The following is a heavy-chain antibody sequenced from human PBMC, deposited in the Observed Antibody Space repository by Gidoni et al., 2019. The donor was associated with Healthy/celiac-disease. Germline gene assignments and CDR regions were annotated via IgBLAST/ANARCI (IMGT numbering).Heavy chain of an antibody. CDR3: ARDALGKGYYYGMDV. V-gene: IGHV3-7*01. CDR1: GFTSASYW. CDR2: IKQDGSEK. D-gene: IGHD3-16*02. Sequence: EVQLVESGGGLVQPVGSLRLSCAASGFTSASYWMSWVRQAPGKGLEWVANIKQDGSEKYYVDAVKGRFTISRDNAKNSLYLQMNSLRAEDTAVYYCARDALGKGYYYGMDVWGQGTTVTVSS. J-gene: IGHJ6*02.